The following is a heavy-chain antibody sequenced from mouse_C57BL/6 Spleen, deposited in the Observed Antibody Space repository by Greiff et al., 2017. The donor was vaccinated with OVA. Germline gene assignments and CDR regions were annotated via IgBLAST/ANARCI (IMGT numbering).Heavy chain of an antibody. CDR3: ARSEGNGLYAMDY. J-gene: IGHJ4*01. D-gene: IGHD2-1*01. CDR2: IDPSDSYT. CDR1: GYTFTSYW. V-gene: IGHV1-69*01. Sequence: QVQLQQSGAELVMPGASVKLSCKASGYTFTSYWMHWVKQRPGQGLEWIGEIDPSDSYTNYNQKFKGKSTLTVDKSSSTAYMQLSSLTSEDSAVYYCARSEGNGLYAMDYWGQGTSVTVSS.